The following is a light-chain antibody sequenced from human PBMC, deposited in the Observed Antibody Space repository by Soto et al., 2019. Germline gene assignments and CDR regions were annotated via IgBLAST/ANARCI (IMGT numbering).Light chain of an antibody. CDR3: QQRSNWPLT. V-gene: IGKV3-11*01. CDR2: DAS. Sequence: EVVLTQSPATLSLSPGERATLSCRASHSISNYLAWYQQKPGQAPRALIYDASNRATGIPARFSGSGSGTDFTLTISSLEPEAFAVYYCQQRSNWPLTFGGGTKVEIK. J-gene: IGKJ4*01. CDR1: HSISNY.